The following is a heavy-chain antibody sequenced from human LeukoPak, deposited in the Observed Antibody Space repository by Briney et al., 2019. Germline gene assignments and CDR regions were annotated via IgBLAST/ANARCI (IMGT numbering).Heavy chain of an antibody. D-gene: IGHD6-13*01. V-gene: IGHV3-7*01. J-gene: IGHJ4*02. CDR2: TKYDGSEK. Sequence: GGSLRLSCAASGFTLSSYWMSWVRQAPGKGLEWVANTKYDGSEKYYVDSVKGRFTISRDNAKNSLYLQMNSLRAEDTAVYYCARDIEAAGLFLDYWGQGTLVTVSS. CDR1: GFTLSSYW. CDR3: ARDIEAAGLFLDY.